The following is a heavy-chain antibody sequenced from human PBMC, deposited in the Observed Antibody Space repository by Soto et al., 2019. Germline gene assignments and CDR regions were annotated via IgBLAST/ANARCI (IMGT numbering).Heavy chain of an antibody. CDR2: ISAYNGNT. V-gene: IGHV1-18*04. D-gene: IGHD1-7*01. Sequence: ASVKVSCKASGYTFTSYGISWVRQAPGQGLEWMGWISAYNGNTNYAQKLQGRVTMTTDTSTSTAYMELRSLRSDDTAVYYCARDRGITGTSEGWIDPWGQGTLVTVSS. J-gene: IGHJ5*02. CDR3: ARDRGITGTSEGWIDP. CDR1: GYTFTSYG.